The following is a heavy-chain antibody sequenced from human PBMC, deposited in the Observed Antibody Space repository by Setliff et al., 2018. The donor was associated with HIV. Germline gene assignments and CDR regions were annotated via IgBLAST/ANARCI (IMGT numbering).Heavy chain of an antibody. CDR3: ASKVHCTNGVCLDAFDI. CDR2: INPNSGGT. D-gene: IGHD2-8*01. CDR1: GYTFTVYF. Sequence: ASVKVSCKASGYTFTVYFMHWVRQAPGQGLAWMGRINPNSGGTNYAQKFQGRVTMTRDTSITTAYMELSRLRSDETAVYYCASKVHCTNGVCLDAFDIWGQGTRGTVS. V-gene: IGHV1-2*06. J-gene: IGHJ3*02.